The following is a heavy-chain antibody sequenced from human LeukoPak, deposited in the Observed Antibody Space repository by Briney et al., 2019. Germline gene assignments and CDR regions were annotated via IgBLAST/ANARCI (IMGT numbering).Heavy chain of an antibody. CDR2: ISSSGSTI. CDR1: GFTFSSYE. Sequence: GGSLRLSXAASGFTFSSYEMNWVRQAPGEGLEWVSYISSSGSTIYYADSVKGRFTISRDNAKNSLYLQMNSLRAEDTAVYYCARTDIGDWGYFDYWGQGTLVTVSS. CDR3: ARTDIGDWGYFDY. V-gene: IGHV3-48*03. D-gene: IGHD3/OR15-3a*01. J-gene: IGHJ4*02.